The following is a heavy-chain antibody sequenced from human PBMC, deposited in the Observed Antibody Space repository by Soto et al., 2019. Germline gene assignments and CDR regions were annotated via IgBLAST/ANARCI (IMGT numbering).Heavy chain of an antibody. CDR2: IYYSGST. CDR1: GGSISSYY. J-gene: IGHJ4*02. D-gene: IGHD2-2*01. Sequence: PSETLSLTCTVSGGSISSYYWSWIRQPPGKGLEWIGYIYYSGSTNYNPSLKSRVTISVDTSKNQFSLKLSSVTAADTAVYYCARGLGYCSSTSCESSDYWGQGTLVTVPQ. CDR3: ARGLGYCSSTSCESSDY. V-gene: IGHV4-59*01.